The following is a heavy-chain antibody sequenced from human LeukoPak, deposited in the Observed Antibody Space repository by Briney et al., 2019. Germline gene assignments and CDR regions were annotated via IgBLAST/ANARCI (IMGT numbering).Heavy chain of an antibody. J-gene: IGHJ4*02. CDR2: ISWNSGSI. Sequence: GGSLRLSCAASGLTFDDYAMHWVRHAPGKGLEWVSGISWNSGSIGYEDSVKGRFTISRDNAKNSLYLQMNSLRAEDTALYYCTKDIYSNGWYYFDYWGQGTLVTVSS. D-gene: IGHD6-19*01. CDR3: TKDIYSNGWYYFDY. V-gene: IGHV3-9*01. CDR1: GLTFDDYA.